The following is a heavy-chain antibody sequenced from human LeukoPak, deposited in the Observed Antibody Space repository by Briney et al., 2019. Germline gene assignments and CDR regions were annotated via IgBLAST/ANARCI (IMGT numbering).Heavy chain of an antibody. CDR1: GFTFSSYW. J-gene: IGHJ4*02. CDR3: ASLGVVTDTADY. Sequence: GGSLRLSCAASGFTFSSYWMHWVRQAPGKGLVWVSRINSDGSSTSYADSVKGRFTTSRDSAKNSLYLQMNSLRAEDTAVYYCASLGVVTDTADYWGQGTLVTVSS. V-gene: IGHV3-74*01. CDR2: INSDGSST. D-gene: IGHD3-3*01.